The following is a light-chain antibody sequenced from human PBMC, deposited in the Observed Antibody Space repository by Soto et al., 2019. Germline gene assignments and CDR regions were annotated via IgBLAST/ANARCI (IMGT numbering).Light chain of an antibody. CDR1: QSVSSSY. V-gene: IGKV3D-20*02. Sequence: PGEGAPLSCRASQSVSSSYIAWYQQRPGQTPSLLIYGASTRATGIPDRFSGSGSGTDFTLTISSLEPEDSAVYYCQQRRMWPITFGQGTRLEI. CDR2: GAS. CDR3: QQRRMWPIT. J-gene: IGKJ5*01.